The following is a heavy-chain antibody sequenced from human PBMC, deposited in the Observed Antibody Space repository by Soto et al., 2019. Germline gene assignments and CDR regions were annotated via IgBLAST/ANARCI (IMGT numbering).Heavy chain of an antibody. Sequence: SGPTLVNPTQTLTLTCTFSGFSLSPSRMGVAWIRQPPGKALEWLALIYWDDDKRYSPSLKTRVTITKDTSKNQVVLKMTNMDRVDTATYYCARAYGSGSYSHLDHWGQGALVTVSS. CDR1: GFSLSPSRMG. CDR2: IYWDDDK. V-gene: IGHV2-5*02. D-gene: IGHD3-10*01. J-gene: IGHJ4*02. CDR3: ARAYGSGSYSHLDH.